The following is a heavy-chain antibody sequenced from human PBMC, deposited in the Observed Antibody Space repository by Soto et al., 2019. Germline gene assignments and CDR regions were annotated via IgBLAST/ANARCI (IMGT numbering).Heavy chain of an antibody. J-gene: IGHJ4*02. CDR1: GFTFSSYA. CDR3: AKALGELSPESYDY. Sequence: QVQLVESGGGVVQPGRSLRLSCAASGFTFSSYAMHWVRQAPGKGLEWVAVISYDGSDKSYADSVKGRFTISRDNSKNTLNLQMNSLRADDTAVYYCAKALGELSPESYDYWGQGTLSTVSS. CDR2: ISYDGSDK. D-gene: IGHD3-16*02. V-gene: IGHV3-30*18.